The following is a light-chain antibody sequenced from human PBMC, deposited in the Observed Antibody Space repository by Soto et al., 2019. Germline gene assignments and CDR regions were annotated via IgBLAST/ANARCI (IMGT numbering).Light chain of an antibody. CDR3: CSYVGSTNVV. CDR1: SSDVGSYNL. J-gene: IGLJ2*01. CDR2: EVS. V-gene: IGLV2-23*02. Sequence: QSALTQPASVSGSPGQSITTSCTGTSSDVGSYNLVSWYQQHPGEAPKLIIYEVSKRPSGDSNRFSGSKSGNTASLTISGLQAEDEADYYCCSYVGSTNVVFGGGTELTVL.